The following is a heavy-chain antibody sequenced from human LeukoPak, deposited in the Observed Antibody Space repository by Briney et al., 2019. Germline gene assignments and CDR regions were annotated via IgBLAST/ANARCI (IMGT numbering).Heavy chain of an antibody. D-gene: IGHD5-18*01. CDR3: ARASDTNWFDP. CDR2: ISSSSSTI. J-gene: IGHJ5*02. V-gene: IGHV3-48*01. Sequence: DPGGSLRLSCAASGFTFSSYSMNWVRQAPGKGLEWVSYISSSSSTIYYADSVKGRFTISRDNAKNSLYLQMNSLRAEDTAVYYCARASDTNWFDPWGQGTLVTVSS. CDR1: GFTFSSYS.